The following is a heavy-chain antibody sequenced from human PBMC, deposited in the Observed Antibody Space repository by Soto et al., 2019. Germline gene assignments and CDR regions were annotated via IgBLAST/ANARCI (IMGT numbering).Heavy chain of an antibody. D-gene: IGHD1-1*01. CDR2: MSHSGGT. CDR1: GGSVSSSSNYY. CDR3: ARVERGTATTVVDAFDI. J-gene: IGHJ3*02. V-gene: IGHV4-34*01. Sequence: QVQLQQWGAGLLKPSETLSLTCAVYGGSVSSSSNYYWSWIRQPPGKGLEWIGEMSHSGGTHFNPSLKSRVTISVDTSKNQFSPKMSSVTAADTALYYCARVERGTATTVVDAFDIWGPGTMVTVSS.